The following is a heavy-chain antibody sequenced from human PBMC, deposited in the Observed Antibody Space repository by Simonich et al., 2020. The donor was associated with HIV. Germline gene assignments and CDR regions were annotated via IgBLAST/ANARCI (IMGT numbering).Heavy chain of an antibody. D-gene: IGHD6-13*01. CDR1: GGSIRSSSYY. Sequence: QLQLQESGPGLVKPSETLSLTCTVSGGSIRSSSYYWGWIHQPPGKGLECIGSIYYGGSTHYNPSHKNRVTIAGDTANSQFSLKLSSGTAADTAVYYCARWAPIAAAGYYYYMDVWGKGTTVTVSS. CDR2: IYYGGST. J-gene: IGHJ6*03. CDR3: ARWAPIAAAGYYYYMDV. V-gene: IGHV4-39*01.